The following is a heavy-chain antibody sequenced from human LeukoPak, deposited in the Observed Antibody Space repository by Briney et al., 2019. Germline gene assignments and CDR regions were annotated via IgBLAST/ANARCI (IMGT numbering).Heavy chain of an antibody. Sequence: GGSLRLSCAASGFTFSNAWMSWVRQAPGKGLEWVGRIKSKTDGGTTDYAAPVKGRFTISRDDSKNTLYLQMNSLKTEDTAVYYCTTGIYFDWLLRVAFDIWGQGTMVTVSS. D-gene: IGHD3-9*01. CDR3: TTGIYFDWLLRVAFDI. J-gene: IGHJ3*02. V-gene: IGHV3-15*01. CDR2: IKSKTDGGTT. CDR1: GFTFSNAW.